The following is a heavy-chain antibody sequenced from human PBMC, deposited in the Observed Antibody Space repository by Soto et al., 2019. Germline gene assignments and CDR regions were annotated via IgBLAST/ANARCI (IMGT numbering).Heavy chain of an antibody. J-gene: IGHJ4*02. D-gene: IGHD2-8*01. CDR3: AKKEMARTGVPYYYDY. Sequence: GGSLRLSCAASGFTVSSSHMSWVRQAPGKGLEWVSVIYSGGSTYYAVSVRGRFSISRDNSRNTVYLQMNGLRAEDTALYYCAKKEMARTGVPYYYDYWGQGILVTVSS. V-gene: IGHV3-53*01. CDR2: IYSGGST. CDR1: GFTVSSSH.